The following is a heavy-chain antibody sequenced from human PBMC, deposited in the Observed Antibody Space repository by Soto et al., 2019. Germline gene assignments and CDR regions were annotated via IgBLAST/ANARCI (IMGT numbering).Heavy chain of an antibody. J-gene: IGHJ4*02. V-gene: IGHV3-30-3*01. Sequence: GGSLRLSCAASGFTFSSYAMHWVRQAPGKGLEWVAVISYDGSNKYYADSVKGRFTISRDNSKNTLYLQMNSLRAEDTAVYYCAREGAYYDSSGYDYWGQGTLVTVSS. CDR2: ISYDGSNK. D-gene: IGHD3-22*01. CDR1: GFTFSSYA. CDR3: AREGAYYDSSGYDY.